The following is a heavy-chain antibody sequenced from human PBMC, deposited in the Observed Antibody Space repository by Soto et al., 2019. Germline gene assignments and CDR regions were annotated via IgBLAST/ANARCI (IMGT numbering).Heavy chain of an antibody. CDR3: TRDLDTRGSAPISEF. V-gene: IGHV3-7*03. D-gene: IGHD3-22*01. CDR2: INRAGDDT. Sequence: LRLSCAGSGSTFGADWMTWVRQAPGNGLEWVANINRAGDDTYYADSVKGRFTISRDNARNSLYLQMNSLRADDTAVYYCTRDLDTRGSAPISEFWGQGTLVTVSS. CDR1: GSTFGADW. J-gene: IGHJ4*02.